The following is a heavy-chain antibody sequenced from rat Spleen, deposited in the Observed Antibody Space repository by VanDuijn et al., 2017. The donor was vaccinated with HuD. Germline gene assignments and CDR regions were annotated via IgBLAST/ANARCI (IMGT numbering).Heavy chain of an antibody. D-gene: IGHD1-11*01. CDR3: ARSRGADY. Sequence: QVQLKESGPGLVQPSQTLSLTCTVSGFSLTNYGVSWVRQPPGKGLVWMGTIWAAGITNYNSAVQSRLIISRDTSKSQIFLKMNTLQPEDTAMYFCARSRGADYWGQGVMVTVSS. J-gene: IGHJ2*01. V-gene: IGHV2-16*01. CDR1: GFSLTNYG. CDR2: IWAAGIT.